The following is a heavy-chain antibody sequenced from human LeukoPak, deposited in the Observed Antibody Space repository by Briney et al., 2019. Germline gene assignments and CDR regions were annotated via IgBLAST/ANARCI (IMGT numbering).Heavy chain of an antibody. CDR3: ARAGGLNYYGGYSEFGY. J-gene: IGHJ4*02. V-gene: IGHV4-39*07. CDR1: GGSISSTSYY. CDR2: VYFSGST. D-gene: IGHD4-23*01. Sequence: PSETLSLTCTVSGGSISSTSYYWGWIRQPPGTGLEWIGSVYFSGSTYYNPSLKSRVTISLGTSKNQFSLQLRSVTAADTAVYYCARAGGLNYYGGYSEFGYWGQGTLVTVSS.